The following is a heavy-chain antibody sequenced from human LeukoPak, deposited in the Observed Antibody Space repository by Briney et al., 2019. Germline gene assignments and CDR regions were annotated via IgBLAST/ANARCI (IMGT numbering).Heavy chain of an antibody. J-gene: IGHJ5*02. Sequence: SETLSLTCTVSGGSMTNNTFYWGWIRQPPGKGREWIGSIYHTGPTYYNPSLKSRVTISVDTSKNQFSLKLSSVTAADTAVYYCARVLIWFGQLQNWFDPWGPRTPVTVSS. CDR3: ARVLIWFGQLQNWFDP. V-gene: IGHV4-39*07. CDR1: GGSMTNNTFY. CDR2: IYHTGPT. D-gene: IGHD3-10*01.